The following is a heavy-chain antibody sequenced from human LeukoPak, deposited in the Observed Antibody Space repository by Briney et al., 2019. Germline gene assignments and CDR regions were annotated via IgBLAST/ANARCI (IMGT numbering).Heavy chain of an antibody. Sequence: PGGSLRLSCAASGLTVSSNCMSWVRQAPGKRLEWVSFIYSGGNTYYADSVKGRFTISRDNSKNTVHLQMNSLRAEDTAMNYCARRAGDYSHPYDYWGQGTLVTVSS. J-gene: IGHJ4*02. CDR2: IYSGGNT. CDR1: GLTVSSNC. CDR3: ARRAGDYSHPYDY. D-gene: IGHD3-22*01. V-gene: IGHV3-53*01.